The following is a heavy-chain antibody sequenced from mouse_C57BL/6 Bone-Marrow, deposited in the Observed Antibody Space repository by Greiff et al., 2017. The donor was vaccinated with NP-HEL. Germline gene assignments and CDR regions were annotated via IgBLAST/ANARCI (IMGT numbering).Heavy chain of an antibody. CDR3: AREGVEDY. CDR1: GYTFTSYT. V-gene: IGHV1-4*01. D-gene: IGHD1-1*02. CDR2: INPSSGYT. Sequence: QVQLKESGAELARPGASVKMSCKASGYTFTSYTMHWVKQRPGQGLEWIGYINPSSGYTKYNQKFKDKATLTADKSSSTAYMQLSSLTSEDSAVYYCAREGVEDYWGQGTTLTVSS. J-gene: IGHJ2*01.